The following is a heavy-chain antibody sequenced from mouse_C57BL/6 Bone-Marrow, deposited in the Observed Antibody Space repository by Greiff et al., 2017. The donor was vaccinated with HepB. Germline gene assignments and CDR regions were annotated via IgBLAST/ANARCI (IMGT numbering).Heavy chain of an antibody. V-gene: IGHV1-42*01. J-gene: IGHJ3*01. D-gene: IGHD2-4*01. CDR3: ARFYYDYDGAWFAY. CDR2: INPSTGGT. Sequence: EVKLVESGPELVKPGASVKISCKASGYSFTGYYMNWVKQSPEKSLEWIGEINPSTGGTTYNQKFKAKATLTVDKSSSTAYMQLKSLTSEDSAVYYCARFYYDYDGAWFAYWGQGTLVTVSA. CDR1: GYSFTGYY.